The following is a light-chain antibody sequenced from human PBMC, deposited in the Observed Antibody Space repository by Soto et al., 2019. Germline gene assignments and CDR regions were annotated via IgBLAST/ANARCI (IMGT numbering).Light chain of an antibody. J-gene: IGLJ2*01. CDR1: SSDVGSYNL. V-gene: IGLV2-23*02. CDR3: CSYATPRL. Sequence: QSVLTQPASVSGSPGQSITISCTGTSSDVGSYNLVSWYQQHPGKAPKLIIYEVSERPSGVSHRFSGSKSGNTASLTISGLQAEYEADYYCCSYATPRLFGGGTKLTVL. CDR2: EVS.